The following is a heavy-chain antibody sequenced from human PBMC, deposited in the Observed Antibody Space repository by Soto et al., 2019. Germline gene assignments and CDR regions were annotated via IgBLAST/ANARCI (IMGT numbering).Heavy chain of an antibody. CDR3: ARGRSSANFDT. Sequence: QVQLVQSGAEVRKPGSSVKVSCKISGGTFTNYVISWLRQAPGQGLEWIGGLILIFGAANLAQKFQGRVTITADESTSTVNMALSSLTSEDTAVYYCARGRSSANFDTWGQGTLVTVSS. CDR1: GGTFTNYV. V-gene: IGHV1-69*01. CDR2: LILIFGAA. J-gene: IGHJ5*02. D-gene: IGHD6-6*01.